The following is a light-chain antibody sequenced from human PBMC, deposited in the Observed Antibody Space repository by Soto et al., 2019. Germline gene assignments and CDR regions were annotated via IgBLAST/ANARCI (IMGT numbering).Light chain of an antibody. V-gene: IGKV3-20*01. CDR2: GSS. Sequence: EIVLTQSPDTLSLSPGERATLSCRASQSVNSNYLVWYQQNPGQAPRLLIYGSSIRATGIPDRFSGRGSGTDFTLTISRLEPEDFAVYYCQQYGSSPWAFGPGTKVDIK. CDR1: QSVNSNY. CDR3: QQYGSSPWA. J-gene: IGKJ1*01.